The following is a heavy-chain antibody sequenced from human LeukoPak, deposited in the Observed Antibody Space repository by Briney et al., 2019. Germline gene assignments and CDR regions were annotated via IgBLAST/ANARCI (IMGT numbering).Heavy chain of an antibody. J-gene: IGHJ4*02. V-gene: IGHV3-21*01. D-gene: IGHD2-2*01. CDR3: ASVGYCSSTSCYRYFDY. CDR1: GFTFSSYS. CDR2: IISSSSYI. Sequence: GGSLRLSCGASGFTFSSYSMNWVRQAPGKGLEWVSSIISSSSYIYYADSVKGRFTISRDNAKKSLYLQMNSLRAEDTAVYYCASVGYCSSTSCYRYFDYWGQGTLVTVSS.